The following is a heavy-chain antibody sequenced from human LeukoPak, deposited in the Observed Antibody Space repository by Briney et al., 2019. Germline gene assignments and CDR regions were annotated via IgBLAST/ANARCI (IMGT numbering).Heavy chain of an antibody. J-gene: IGHJ4*02. V-gene: IGHV1-3*01. CDR2: INAGNGNT. Sequence: ASVKVSCKASGGTFSSYAISWVRQAPGQRLEWMGWINAGNGNTKYSQKFQGRVTITRDTSASTAYMELSSLRSEDTAVHFCAREHLAHDYWGQGTLVTVSS. CDR3: AREHLAHDY. CDR1: GGTFSSYA.